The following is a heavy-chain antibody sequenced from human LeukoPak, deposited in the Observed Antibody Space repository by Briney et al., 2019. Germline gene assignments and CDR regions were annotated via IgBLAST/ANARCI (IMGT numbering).Heavy chain of an antibody. Sequence: GGSLRLSCTVSGFTLSSYEMSWIRQAPGKGLEWVSSIDYSGGSPYYSDSLKGRFTISRDNSKNTLYLQMNSLRAEDTAVYYCARGQDYDFWSGYAVYWGQGTLVTVSS. CDR3: ARGQDYDFWSGYAVY. J-gene: IGHJ4*02. V-gene: IGHV3-23*01. D-gene: IGHD3-3*01. CDR2: IDYSGGSP. CDR1: GFTLSSYE.